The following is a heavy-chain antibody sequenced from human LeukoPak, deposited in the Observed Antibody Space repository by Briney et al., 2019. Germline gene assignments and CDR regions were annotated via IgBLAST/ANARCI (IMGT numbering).Heavy chain of an antibody. CDR2: TYYRSKWYN. CDR3: ARGDWFDP. V-gene: IGHV6-1*01. Sequence: SQTLSLTCAISGDSFSSNSATWSWIRQSLSRGLEWLGRTYYRSKWYNDYAVSVKSRITINPDTAKNQLSLQLNSVTPEDTAVYYCARGDWFDPWGQGTLVTVSS. J-gene: IGHJ5*02. CDR1: GDSFSSNSAT.